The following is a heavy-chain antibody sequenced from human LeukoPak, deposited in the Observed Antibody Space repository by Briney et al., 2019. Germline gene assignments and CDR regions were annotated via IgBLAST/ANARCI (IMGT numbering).Heavy chain of an antibody. CDR1: GYTFTGYY. Sequence: GASVKVSCKASGYTFTGYYMHWVRQAPGQGLEWMGWNNPNSGGTNYAQKFQGRVTMTRDTSISTAYMELSRLRSDDTAVYYCARDTRYCSGGSCDGDYWGQGTLVTVSS. V-gene: IGHV1-2*02. CDR2: NNPNSGGT. D-gene: IGHD2-15*01. CDR3: ARDTRYCSGGSCDGDY. J-gene: IGHJ4*02.